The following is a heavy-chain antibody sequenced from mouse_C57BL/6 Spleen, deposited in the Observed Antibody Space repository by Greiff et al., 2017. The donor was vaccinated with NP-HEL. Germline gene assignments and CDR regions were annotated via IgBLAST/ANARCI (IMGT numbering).Heavy chain of an antibody. V-gene: IGHV1-69*01. J-gene: IGHJ2*01. CDR3: ARYYGSSLDY. CDR1: GYTFTSCW. Sequence: VQLQQPGAELVMPGASVKLSCKASGYTFTSCWMHWVKQRPGQGLEWIGEIDPSDSYTNYNQKFKGKSTLTVDKSSSTAYMQLSSLTSEDSAVYYCARYYGSSLDYWGQGTTLTVSS. D-gene: IGHD1-1*01. CDR2: IDPSDSYT.